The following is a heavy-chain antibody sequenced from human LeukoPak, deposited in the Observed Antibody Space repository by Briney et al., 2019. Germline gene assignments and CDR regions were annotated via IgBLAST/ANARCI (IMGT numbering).Heavy chain of an antibody. J-gene: IGHJ4*02. CDR1: GFVFSTYG. D-gene: IGHD3-10*01. Sequence: GGSLRLSCAVSGFVFSTYGMNWVGQAQGKGREGFSSISSGSSYIYYADSVKGRFTISRDNAKNSLYLQMNSLRAEDTAVYYCARLGAGGRSIVRGVVMPPPDYWGQGTLVTVSP. CDR2: ISSGSSYI. CDR3: ARLGAGGRSIVRGVVMPPPDY. V-gene: IGHV3-21*01.